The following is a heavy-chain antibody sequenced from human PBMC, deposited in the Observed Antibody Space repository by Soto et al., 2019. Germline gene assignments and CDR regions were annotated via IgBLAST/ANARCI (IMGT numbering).Heavy chain of an antibody. CDR1: GFTFSSYA. J-gene: IGHJ6*02. CDR3: AKYYYGSGHPWV. Sequence: GGSLRLSCAASGFTFSSYAMSRVRQAPGKGLEWVSAISGSGGSTYYADSVKGRFTISRDSSKNTLYLQMNSLRAEDTAVYYCAKYYYGSGHPWVWGQGTTVTVSS. CDR2: ISGSGGST. V-gene: IGHV3-23*01. D-gene: IGHD3-10*01.